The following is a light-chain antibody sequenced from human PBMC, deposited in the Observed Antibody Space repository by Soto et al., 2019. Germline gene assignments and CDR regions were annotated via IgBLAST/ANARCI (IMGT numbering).Light chain of an antibody. J-gene: IGKJ1*01. Sequence: ETVMTQSEATLSVSPGERATLSCRASQSIHTNLAWYQQKPGQPPRLLIYGASTRVTGIPTRFSGSGSGTDSTLTISSLQSEDFAVYYCQQYNNWPRTFGQGTKVDIK. V-gene: IGKV3-15*01. CDR2: GAS. CDR3: QQYNNWPRT. CDR1: QSIHTN.